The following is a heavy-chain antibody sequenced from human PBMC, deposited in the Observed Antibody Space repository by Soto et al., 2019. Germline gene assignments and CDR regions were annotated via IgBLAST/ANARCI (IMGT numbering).Heavy chain of an antibody. V-gene: IGHV1-69*13. J-gene: IGHJ5*02. D-gene: IGHD1-26*01. Sequence: GASLKVSCKASGGTFSSYAISWVRQAPGQGLEWMGGIIPIFGTANYAQKFQGRVTITADESTSTAYMELSSLRSEDTAVYYCAREVGATLNWFDPWGQGTLVTVSS. CDR2: IIPIFGTA. CDR1: GGTFSSYA. CDR3: AREVGATLNWFDP.